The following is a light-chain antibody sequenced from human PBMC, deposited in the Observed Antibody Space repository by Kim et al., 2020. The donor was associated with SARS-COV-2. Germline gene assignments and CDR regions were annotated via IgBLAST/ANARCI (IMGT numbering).Light chain of an antibody. V-gene: IGKV1-17*01. CDR2: AAS. CDR3: LQHKSYVWT. J-gene: IGKJ1*01. Sequence: DIQMTQSPSSLSASVGDRVTITCRASQGIRDDLGWYQQKPGKAPKRLIYAASHLHSGVPPRFSGSGSGTEFTLTITSLQPEDFGTYFFLQHKSYVWTFGQGTKVDIK. CDR1: QGIRDD.